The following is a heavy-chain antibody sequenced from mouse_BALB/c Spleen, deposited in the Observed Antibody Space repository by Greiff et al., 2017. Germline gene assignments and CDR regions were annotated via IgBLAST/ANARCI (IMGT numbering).Heavy chain of an antibody. CDR1: GFTFSSYA. CDR3: ARGGDGYFDY. J-gene: IGHJ2*01. Sequence: DVMLVESGGGLVKPGGSLKLSCAASGFTFSSYAMSWVRQTPEKRLEWVASISSGGSTYYPDSVKGRFTISRDNARNILYLQMSSLRSEDTAMYYCARGGDGYFDYWGQGTTLTVSS. CDR2: ISSGGST. V-gene: IGHV5-6-5*01. D-gene: IGHD2-3*01.